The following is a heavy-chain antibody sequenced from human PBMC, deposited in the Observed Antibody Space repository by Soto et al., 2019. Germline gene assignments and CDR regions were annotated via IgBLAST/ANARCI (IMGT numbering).Heavy chain of an antibody. V-gene: IGHV1-18*01. CDR3: ARDGVSYCGGDCFYYYYGMDV. CDR2: ISAYNGNT. D-gene: IGHD2-21*02. CDR1: GYTFTSYG. Sequence: ASVKVSCKASGYTFTSYGISWVRQAPGQGLEWMGWISAYNGNTNYAQKLQGRVTMTTDTSTSTAYMELRSLRSDDTAVYYCARDGVSYCGGDCFYYYYGMDVWGQGTTVNVSS. J-gene: IGHJ6*02.